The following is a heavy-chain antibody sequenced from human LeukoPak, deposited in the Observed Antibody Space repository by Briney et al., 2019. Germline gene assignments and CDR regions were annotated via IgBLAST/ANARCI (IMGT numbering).Heavy chain of an antibody. V-gene: IGHV4-39*07. CDR1: GGSLSRSSYH. J-gene: IGHJ4*02. D-gene: IGHD4-17*01. CDR2: IYYSGCT. CDR3: ARGSDYGDYGFD. Sequence: PSEALSLTCTVSGGSLSRSSYHWGWIGQPPGKGLEWLGSIYYSGCTYYNPSLKSRVTISVDTSKNQFSLKLSSVTAADTAVYYCARGSDYGDYGFDWGQGTLVTVSS.